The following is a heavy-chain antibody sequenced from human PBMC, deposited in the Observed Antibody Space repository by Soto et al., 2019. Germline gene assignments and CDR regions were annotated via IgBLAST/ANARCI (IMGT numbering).Heavy chain of an antibody. CDR3: ARHWHYGDYGGKNWFDP. V-gene: IGHV4-39*01. Sequence: SETLSLTCIVARASISSSSYFWAWIRQPPGEGLEWIGSLSYSGNTYYNASLKSRVSISVDTSKNQFSLKLSSVTAADTAVYYCARHWHYGDYGGKNWFDPWGQGTLVTVSS. D-gene: IGHD4-17*01. CDR1: RASISSSSYF. CDR2: LSYSGNT. J-gene: IGHJ5*02.